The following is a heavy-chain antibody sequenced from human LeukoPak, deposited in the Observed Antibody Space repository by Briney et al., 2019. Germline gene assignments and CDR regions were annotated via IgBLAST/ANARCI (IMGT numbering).Heavy chain of an antibody. Sequence: PSETLSLTCAVSGYSISSGYYWGWIRQPPGKGLEWIGSIYHSGSTYYNPSLKSRVTISVDPSKNQFSLKLSSVTAADTAVYYCARHTRSIAVAGTGLNYFDYWGQGTLVTVSS. D-gene: IGHD6-19*01. CDR2: IYHSGST. CDR3: ARHTRSIAVAGTGLNYFDY. V-gene: IGHV4-38-2*01. CDR1: GYSISSGYY. J-gene: IGHJ4*02.